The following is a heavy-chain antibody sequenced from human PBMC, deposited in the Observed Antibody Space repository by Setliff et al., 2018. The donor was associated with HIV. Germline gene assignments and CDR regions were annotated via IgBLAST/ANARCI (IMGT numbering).Heavy chain of an antibody. CDR3: TRSGLQFFGVVVDFDF. CDR2: INPNSGGT. Sequence: GASVKVSCKASGDTFTDYYFHWLRQAPGQGLEWMGRINPNSGGTNYAQKFRGRVTMTRDTSISTVYMELSSLTSDDTAVYYCTRSGLQFFGVVVDFDFWGQGTLVTGSS. J-gene: IGHJ4*02. V-gene: IGHV1-2*06. CDR1: GDTFTDYY. D-gene: IGHD3-3*01.